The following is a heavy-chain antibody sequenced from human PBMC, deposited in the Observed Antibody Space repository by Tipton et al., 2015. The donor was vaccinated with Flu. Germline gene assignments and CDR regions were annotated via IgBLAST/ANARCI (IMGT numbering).Heavy chain of an antibody. J-gene: IGHJ3*02. Sequence: GSLRLSCAASGFTFSSYAMSWVRQAPGKGLEWVSGISGSGVISFHADSVKGRFTISRDNSKNTLYLQWNSLTTEDTAVYYCATLGNSGTDGFDIWGQGTMVTISS. CDR1: GFTFSSYA. CDR2: ISGSGVIS. V-gene: IGHV3-23*01. D-gene: IGHD5-12*01. CDR3: ATLGNSGTDGFDI.